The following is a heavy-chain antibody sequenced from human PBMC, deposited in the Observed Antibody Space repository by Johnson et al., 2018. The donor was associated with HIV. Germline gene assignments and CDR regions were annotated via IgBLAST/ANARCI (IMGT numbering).Heavy chain of an antibody. D-gene: IGHD1-26*01. Sequence: VQLVESGGAVVQPGGSLRLSCAASGFTFDDYAMHWVRQPPGNGLEWVSLIRWDGAITSYVDSVRGRFTISRDNSRNSLYLQMNSLRVEDTAVYYCASGHMWSAFWGQGTMVTVSS. CDR3: ASGHMWSAF. CDR2: IRWDGAIT. J-gene: IGHJ3*01. V-gene: IGHV3-43D*03. CDR1: GFTFDDYA.